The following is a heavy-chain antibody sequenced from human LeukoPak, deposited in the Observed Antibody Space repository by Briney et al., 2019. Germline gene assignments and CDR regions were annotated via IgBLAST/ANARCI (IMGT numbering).Heavy chain of an antibody. CDR1: GGSISRSGYY. CDR3: ARDQGEGDWFDP. Sequence: SETLSLTCTVSGGSISRSGYYWGWIRQPPGKGLEWIGSIYYTGTTYYNPSLKSRVTISVDTSKNQFSLKLSSVTAADTAVYYCARDQGEGDWFDPWGQGTLVTVSS. V-gene: IGHV4-39*07. J-gene: IGHJ5*02. D-gene: IGHD3-16*01. CDR2: IYYTGTT.